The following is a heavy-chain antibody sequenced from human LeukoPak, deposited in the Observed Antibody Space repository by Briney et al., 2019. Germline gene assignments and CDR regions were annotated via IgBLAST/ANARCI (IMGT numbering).Heavy chain of an antibody. CDR2: ISSSSSYI. Sequence: GGSLRLSCAASGFTFSSYSMNWVRQAPGKGLEWVSSISSSSSYIYYADSVKGRFTISRDNAKNSLYLQMNSLRAEDTAVYYCAREPVAGRTPPVDYWGQGTLVTVSS. D-gene: IGHD6-19*01. CDR1: GFTFSSYS. J-gene: IGHJ4*02. CDR3: AREPVAGRTPPVDY. V-gene: IGHV3-21*01.